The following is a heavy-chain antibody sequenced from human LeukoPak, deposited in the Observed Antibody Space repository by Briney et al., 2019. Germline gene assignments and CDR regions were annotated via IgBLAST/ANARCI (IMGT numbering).Heavy chain of an antibody. V-gene: IGHV3-23*01. CDR3: AASEFSGYDPFDY. J-gene: IGHJ4*02. D-gene: IGHD5-12*01. CDR1: GITLSNYG. Sequence: GGSLRLSCAVSGITLSNYGMSWVRQAPGKGLEWVAGISDSGGSTKYADSVKGRFTISRDNPKNTLFLQMNSLRAEDTAVYYCAASEFSGYDPFDYWGQGTLVTVSS. CDR2: ISDSGGST.